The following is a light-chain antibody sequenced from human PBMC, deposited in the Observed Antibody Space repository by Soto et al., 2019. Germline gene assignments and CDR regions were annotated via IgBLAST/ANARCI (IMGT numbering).Light chain of an antibody. J-gene: IGKJ4*01. V-gene: IGKV3D-15*01. CDR2: GSS. Sequence: IVMTQSPATLSVSPGEGVTLSCRASQNVGTNLAWYQQKPGQAPRLLIYGSSTRAPRIPATFSGSGSATAFTLTSSSLQSEESAVYYCQQDNNWGLSFGGGTKVEIK. CDR1: QNVGTN. CDR3: QQDNNWGLS.